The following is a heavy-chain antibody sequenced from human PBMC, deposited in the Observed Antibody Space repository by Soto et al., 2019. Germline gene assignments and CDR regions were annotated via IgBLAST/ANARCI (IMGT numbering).Heavy chain of an antibody. V-gene: IGHV1-3*01. CDR1: GYTFIYSA. CDR2: INAGNGNT. Sequence: ASVKVSCKASGYTFIYSAMHWVRQAPGQSLEWMAWINAGNGNTKYSQKFKGRVTISRDTSANTVYMELSSLRSEDTAVYFCARTSSATRGGFDPWGQGTLVTVSS. CDR3: ARTSSATRGGFDP. D-gene: IGHD3-10*01. J-gene: IGHJ5*02.